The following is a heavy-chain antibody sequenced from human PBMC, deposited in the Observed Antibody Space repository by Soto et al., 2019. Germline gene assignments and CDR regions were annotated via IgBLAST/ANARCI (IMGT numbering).Heavy chain of an antibody. V-gene: IGHV3-7*01. D-gene: IGHD2-15*01. J-gene: IGHJ6*02. CDR2: IKQDGSEK. Sequence: GASLRLSCAASGFTFSSYWMSWVRQAPGKGLEWVANIKQDGSEKYYVDAVKGRFTISRDNAKNSLYLQMNSLRAEDTAVYYCAREGYCSGGSCYWPPYYYYYGMDVWGQGATVTVSS. CDR1: GFTFSSYW. CDR3: AREGYCSGGSCYWPPYYYYYGMDV.